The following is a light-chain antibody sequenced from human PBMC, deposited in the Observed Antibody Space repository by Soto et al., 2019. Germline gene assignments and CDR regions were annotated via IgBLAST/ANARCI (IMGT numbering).Light chain of an antibody. Sequence: QSVLTQPRSVSGSPGQSVTITCTGTSSDVGGYNYVSWYQQHPGKAPKFMIYYVSKRPSGVPDRFSGSKSGNTASLTISGLQAEDEADYYCCSHAGSYTRVFGPGTKVTVL. CDR2: YVS. CDR1: SSDVGGYNY. J-gene: IGLJ1*01. V-gene: IGLV2-11*01. CDR3: CSHAGSYTRV.